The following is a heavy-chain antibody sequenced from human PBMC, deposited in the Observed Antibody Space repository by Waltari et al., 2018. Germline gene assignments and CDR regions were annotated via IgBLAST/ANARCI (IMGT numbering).Heavy chain of an antibody. Sequence: QVELVQSGAEVRKPGASVTVSCKASGYSLPSYYMPWVRQAPGLGLEWMGRINPNSGDTNSAPKFQGRVTLTRDTSVNTAFLELRSLTSDDTAVYFCARESAFSTSWYPGFDPWGQGTLVTVAS. J-gene: IGHJ5*02. V-gene: IGHV1-2*06. CDR1: GYSLPSYY. CDR3: ARESAFSTSWYPGFDP. CDR2: INPNSGDT. D-gene: IGHD2-2*01.